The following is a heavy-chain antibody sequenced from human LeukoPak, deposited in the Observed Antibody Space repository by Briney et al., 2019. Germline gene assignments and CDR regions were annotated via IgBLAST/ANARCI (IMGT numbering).Heavy chain of an antibody. CDR1: GGSFSGYY. D-gene: IGHD3-22*01. V-gene: IGHV4-34*01. CDR3: ARGDDSSGYSTFGI. CDR2: INHSGST. J-gene: IGHJ3*02. Sequence: PSETLSLTCAVYGGSFSGYYWSWIRQPPGKGLEWIGEINHSGSTNYNPSLKSRVTISVDTSKNQFSLKLSSVTAADTAVYYCARGDDSSGYSTFGIWGQGTMVTVSS.